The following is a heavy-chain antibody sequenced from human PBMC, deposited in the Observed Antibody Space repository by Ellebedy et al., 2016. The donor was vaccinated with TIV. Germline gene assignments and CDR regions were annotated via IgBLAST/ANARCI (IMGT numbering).Heavy chain of an antibody. V-gene: IGHV3-23*01. CDR3: AKALYGGNF. J-gene: IGHJ4*02. Sequence: GGSLRLXCAASGFTFSTYAMSWVRQAPGKGLEWVSGISGGGSTSYADSVKGRFTISRDNSKNTLSLQMNSLRAEDTAVYYCAKALYGGNFWGQGTLVTVSS. CDR1: GFTFSTYA. CDR2: ISGGGST. D-gene: IGHD4-23*01.